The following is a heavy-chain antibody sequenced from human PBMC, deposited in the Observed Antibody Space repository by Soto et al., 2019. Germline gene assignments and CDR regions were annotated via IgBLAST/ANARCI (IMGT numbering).Heavy chain of an antibody. V-gene: IGHV3-33*01. J-gene: IGHJ4*02. CDR1: GFTFSSYG. CDR3: ARSIEGRVGTHGPAYYDFWSGPDY. Sequence: GGSLRLSCAASGFTFSSYGMHWVRQAPGKGLEWVAVIWYDGSNKYYADSVKGRFTISRDNSKNTLYLQMNSLRAEDTAVYYCARSIEGRVGTHGPAYYDFWSGPDYWGQGTLVTVSS. CDR2: IWYDGSNK. D-gene: IGHD3-3*01.